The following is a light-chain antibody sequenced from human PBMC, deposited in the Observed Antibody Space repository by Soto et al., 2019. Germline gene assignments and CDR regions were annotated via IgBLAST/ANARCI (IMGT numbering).Light chain of an antibody. CDR3: QQYGSSPWT. CDR2: VTS. V-gene: IGKV3-20*01. CDR1: QSVSATY. J-gene: IGKJ1*01. Sequence: PGEIATLSCMASQSVSATYLAWYQQRPAQPPRLLIYVTSTRPTGIPDRFIGSGSGTDFTLTITRLEPEDFALYYCQQYGSSPWTFGQGAKVDIK.